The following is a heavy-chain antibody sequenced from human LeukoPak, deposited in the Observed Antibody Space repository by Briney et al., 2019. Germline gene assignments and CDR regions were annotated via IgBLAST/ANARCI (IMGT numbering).Heavy chain of an antibody. Sequence: KPSETLSLTCDVYGESFSGYFWSWIRQPPGKVLEWIGEINYSGSTNYNPSLKSRVTISVDTSKNQFSLKLSSVTAADTAVYYCARALQWELPYFDYWGQGTLVTVSS. V-gene: IGHV4-34*01. CDR3: ARALQWELPYFDY. CDR1: GESFSGYF. J-gene: IGHJ4*02. D-gene: IGHD1-26*01. CDR2: INYSGST.